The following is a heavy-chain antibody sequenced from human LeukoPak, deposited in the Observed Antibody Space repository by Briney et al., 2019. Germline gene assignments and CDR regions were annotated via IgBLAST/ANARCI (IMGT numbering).Heavy chain of an antibody. V-gene: IGHV4-34*01. J-gene: IGHJ5*02. D-gene: IGHD3-22*01. CDR1: GGSFSGYY. CDR2: MNHSGST. Sequence: SETLSLTCAVYGGSFSGYYWSWIRQPPGKGLEWIGEMNHSGSTNYNPSLKIRVTISVDTSKNQFSLKLRSVPAADTAVYYCAGARVVVMTNWFYPWGQGTLVTVSP. CDR3: AGARVVVMTNWFYP.